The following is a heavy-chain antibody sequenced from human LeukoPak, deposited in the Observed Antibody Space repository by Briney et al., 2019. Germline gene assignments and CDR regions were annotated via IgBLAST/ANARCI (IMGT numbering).Heavy chain of an antibody. J-gene: IGHJ4*02. D-gene: IGHD1-26*01. V-gene: IGHV3-23*01. CDR3: ARGGPYHQTVGGALDY. Sequence: GGSLRLSCAASGFTFSSYAMSWVRQAPGKGLEWVSGISGSGGSTYNADSVKGRFTISRDNSNNTFYLQMNSLRAEDTAVYYCARGGPYHQTVGGALDYWGQGNPVTVSS. CDR1: GFTFSSYA. CDR2: ISGSGGST.